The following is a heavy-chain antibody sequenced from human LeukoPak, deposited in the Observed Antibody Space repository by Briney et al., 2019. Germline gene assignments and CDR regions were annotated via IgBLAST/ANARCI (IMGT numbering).Heavy chain of an antibody. CDR2: IYYSGST. D-gene: IGHD3-22*01. CDR1: GGSISSYY. CDR3: VGGYYYDREDI. Sequence: PSETLSLTCTVSGGSISSYYWSWIRQPPGKGLEWIGYIYYSGSTNYNPSLKSRVTISVDTSKNQFSLKLSSVTAADTAVYYCVGGYYYDREDIWGQGTMVTVSS. V-gene: IGHV4-59*01. J-gene: IGHJ3*02.